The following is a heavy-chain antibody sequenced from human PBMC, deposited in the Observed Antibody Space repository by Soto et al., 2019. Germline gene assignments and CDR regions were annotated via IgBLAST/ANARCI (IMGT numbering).Heavy chain of an antibody. Sequence: PSETLSLSCSVSGGSINSYLWSWIRQPAGKGLEWIGRVYSSGTTDYNPSLNSRATMSVEMSKNQFSLKLTSVTAADTAVYYCARDIGSYAYAEGYWGQGIQVTVSS. V-gene: IGHV4-4*07. CDR1: GGSINSYL. CDR3: ARDIGSYAYAEGY. J-gene: IGHJ4*02. D-gene: IGHD2-2*01. CDR2: VYSSGTT.